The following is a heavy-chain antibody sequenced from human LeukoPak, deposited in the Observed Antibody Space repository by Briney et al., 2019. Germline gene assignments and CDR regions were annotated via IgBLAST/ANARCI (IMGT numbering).Heavy chain of an antibody. CDR1: GGSISSGGYY. D-gene: IGHD6-6*01. CDR3: ARVNIAARPPGSFDY. Sequence: SQTLSLTCTVSGGSISSGGYYWSWLRQHPGTGLEWIGYNYYSGSTYYNPSLKSRVTISVDTSKNQFSLKLSSVTAADTAVYYCARVNIAARPPGSFDYWGQGTLVTVSS. CDR2: NYYSGST. J-gene: IGHJ4*02. V-gene: IGHV4-31*03.